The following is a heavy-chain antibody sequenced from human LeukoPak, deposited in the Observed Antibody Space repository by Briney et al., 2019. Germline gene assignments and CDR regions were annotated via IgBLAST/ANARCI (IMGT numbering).Heavy chain of an antibody. J-gene: IGHJ4*02. Sequence: GGSLRLSCAASGFTFSSYAMSWVRQAPGKGLEWVSAISGSGDSTYYADSVKGRFTISRDNSKNTLYLQMSSLRAEDTAVYYCAKAPGGYSLSFDYWGQGTLVTVSS. V-gene: IGHV3-23*01. CDR3: AKAPGGYSLSFDY. CDR2: ISGSGDST. D-gene: IGHD5-18*01. CDR1: GFTFSSYA.